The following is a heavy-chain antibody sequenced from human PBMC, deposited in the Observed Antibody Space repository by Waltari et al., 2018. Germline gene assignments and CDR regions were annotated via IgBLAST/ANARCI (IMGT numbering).Heavy chain of an antibody. J-gene: IGHJ6*02. CDR3: ARMPPYSLGGLFFNSYYFAFDV. Sequence: QITLKESGPELVKPTETLTLTCTVSGFSLNNDRMGVSWLRQPPGKTLEWIAHVFPDDEKTYSTSLQTRVTISKDTSKSQVVRTLTNVDPVDTATYYCARMPPYSLGGLFFNSYYFAFDVWGQGTSVTVSS. CDR1: GFSLNNDRMG. CDR2: VFPDDEK. D-gene: IGHD3-3*01. V-gene: IGHV2-26*01.